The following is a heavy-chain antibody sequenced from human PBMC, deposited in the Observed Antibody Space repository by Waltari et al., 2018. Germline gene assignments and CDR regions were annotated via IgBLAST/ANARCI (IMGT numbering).Heavy chain of an antibody. CDR1: GGSIRSSNW. Sequence: QVQLQESGPGLVKPSGTLSLTCDVSGGSIRSSNWWSWVRQPPGKGLEWMGEIYHSGSTNYNQSLTSRVTISVDNTKNQLSLKLGSVTAADTAVYYGAIQDLNWFDPWCQGTLVTVSS. V-gene: IGHV4-4*02. CDR3: AIQDLNWFDP. CDR2: IYHSGST. J-gene: IGHJ5*02.